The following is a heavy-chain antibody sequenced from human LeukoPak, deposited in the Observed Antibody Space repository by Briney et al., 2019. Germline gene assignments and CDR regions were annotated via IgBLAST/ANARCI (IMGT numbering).Heavy chain of an antibody. J-gene: IGHJ4*02. CDR2: ISSNGGST. Sequence: PGGSLRLSCAASGFTFSSYAMHWVRQAPGKGLEYVSAISSNGGSTYYANSVKGRFTISRDNPKNTLYLQMGSLRAEDMAVYYCARVPYYDSSGYLDYWGQGTLVTVSS. CDR3: ARVPYYDSSGYLDY. D-gene: IGHD3-22*01. CDR1: GFTFSSYA. V-gene: IGHV3-64*01.